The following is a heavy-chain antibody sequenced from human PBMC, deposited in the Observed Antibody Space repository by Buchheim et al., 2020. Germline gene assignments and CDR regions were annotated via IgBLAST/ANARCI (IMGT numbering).Heavy chain of an antibody. J-gene: IGHJ6*02. V-gene: IGHV3-30*18. Sequence: QVQLVESGGGVVQPGRSLRLSCAASGFTFSSYGMHWVRQAPGKGLEWVAVISYDGSNKYYADSVKGRFTISRDNSKNTLYLQMNSLRAEDTAVYCCAKGRLTIYYYGMDVWGQGTT. CDR2: ISYDGSNK. D-gene: IGHD2-21*01. CDR3: AKGRLTIYYYGMDV. CDR1: GFTFSSYG.